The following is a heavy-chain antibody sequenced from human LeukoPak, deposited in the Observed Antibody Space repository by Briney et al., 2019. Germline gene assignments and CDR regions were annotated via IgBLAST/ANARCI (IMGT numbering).Heavy chain of an antibody. Sequence: TTSETLSLTCAVYGGSFSGYYWSWIRQPPGKGLEWIGEINHSGSTNYNPSHKSRVTISVDTSKNQFSLKLSSVTAADTAVYYCARGHKLPRYALDIWGQGTMVTVSS. CDR1: GGSFSGYY. D-gene: IGHD2-15*01. CDR2: INHSGST. V-gene: IGHV4-34*01. CDR3: ARGHKLPRYALDI. J-gene: IGHJ3*02.